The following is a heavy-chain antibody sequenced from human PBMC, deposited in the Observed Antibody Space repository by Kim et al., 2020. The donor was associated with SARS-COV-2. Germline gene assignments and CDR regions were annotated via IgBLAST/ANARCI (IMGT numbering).Heavy chain of an antibody. D-gene: IGHD4-17*01. Sequence: GGSLRLSCAASGFTFSNAWMSWVRQAPGKGLEWVGRIKSKTDGGTTDYAAPVKGRFTISRDDSKNTLYLQMNSLKTEDTAVYYCTTRTHDYGDSTAYYYYGMDVWGQGTTVTVSS. J-gene: IGHJ6*02. V-gene: IGHV3-15*01. CDR3: TTRTHDYGDSTAYYYYGMDV. CDR1: GFTFSNAW. CDR2: IKSKTDGGTT.